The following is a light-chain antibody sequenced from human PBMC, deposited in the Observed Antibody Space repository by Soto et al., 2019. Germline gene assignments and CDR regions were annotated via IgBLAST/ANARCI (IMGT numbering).Light chain of an antibody. Sequence: QSALTQPPSASGSPGQSVTISCTGNSSDVGGYNYVSWYQQHPGKAPKLMIYEVSKRPSGVPDRFSGSKSGNTASLTVSGLQAEDEADYYCSSYAGSNFYVFGTGTKVTVL. CDR3: SSYAGSNFYV. CDR2: EVS. V-gene: IGLV2-8*01. J-gene: IGLJ1*01. CDR1: SSDVGGYNY.